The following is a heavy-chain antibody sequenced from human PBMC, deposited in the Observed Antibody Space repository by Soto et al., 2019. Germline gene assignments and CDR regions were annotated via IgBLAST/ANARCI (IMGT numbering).Heavy chain of an antibody. D-gene: IGHD3-16*02. J-gene: IGHJ4*02. V-gene: IGHV2-5*02. CDR1: GFSLSTSGVG. Sequence: QITLKESGPTLVKPTQTLTLTCTFSGFSLSTSGVGVGWIRQPPGKAMECLALIYWDDDKRYSPSLKSRLTITKDTSKHQVVLTMTNMDPVDTATYYCAHALYYDYVWGSYRLDYWGQGTLVTVSS. CDR2: IYWDDDK. CDR3: AHALYYDYVWGSYRLDY.